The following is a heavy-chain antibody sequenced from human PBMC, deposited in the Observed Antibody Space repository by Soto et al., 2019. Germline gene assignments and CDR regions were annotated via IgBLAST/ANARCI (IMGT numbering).Heavy chain of an antibody. J-gene: IGHJ4*02. D-gene: IGHD5-12*01. CDR1: GGTFSTST. CDR3: ARVSHTGSTYSGYDDIDS. Sequence: QVQLVQSGAEVKKPGSSVKVSCKASGGTFSTSTFTWVRQAPGQGLEWMGRTIPILDVADYAQDFQGRVTITAXKXXXTXXMKMTSLTSKDTTVYYFARVSHTGSTYSGYDDIDSWGQGTLVTVSS. CDR2: TIPILDVA. V-gene: IGHV1-69*02.